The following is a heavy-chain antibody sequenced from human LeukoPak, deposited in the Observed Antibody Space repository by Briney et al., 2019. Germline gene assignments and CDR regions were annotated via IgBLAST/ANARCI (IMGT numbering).Heavy chain of an antibody. V-gene: IGHV4-4*02. CDR1: GGSISSTHW. J-gene: IGHJ3*02. D-gene: IGHD6-19*01. Sequence: SGTLSLTCAVSGGSISSTHWWNWDRQPPGKGLEWIGEIFHSGTTNYNPSLKSRVTISIDKSKNQFSLKLRSVTAADTAVYYCARDQWLLRGGDHDAFDIWGQGTMVTVSS. CDR2: IFHSGTT. CDR3: ARDQWLLRGGDHDAFDI.